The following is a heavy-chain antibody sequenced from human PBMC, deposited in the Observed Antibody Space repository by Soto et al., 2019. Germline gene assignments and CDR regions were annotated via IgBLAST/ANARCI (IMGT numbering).Heavy chain of an antibody. CDR3: ARDRGNTMVRGVIITSVGYYYGMDV. V-gene: IGHV1-69*13. J-gene: IGHJ6*02. D-gene: IGHD3-10*01. CDR2: IIPIFGTA. Sequence: ASVKVSCKASGGTFSSCAISWVRQAPGQGLEWMGGIIPIFGTANDAQKFQGRVTITADESTSTAYMELSSLRSEDTVVYYCARDRGNTMVRGVIITSVGYYYGMDVWGQGTTVTVSS. CDR1: GGTFSSCA.